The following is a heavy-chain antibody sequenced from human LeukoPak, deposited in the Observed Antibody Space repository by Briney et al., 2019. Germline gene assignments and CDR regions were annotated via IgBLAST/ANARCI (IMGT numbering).Heavy chain of an antibody. Sequence: GGSLRLSCAASGYTFSSHGLTWVRQAPGKGLEWVSTINGAGGNTYYAETVKGRFTISRDNSKNTLYLQMHSLRAEDTAIYYCAKVSVCYGCYLDYWGQGTLVTVS. D-gene: IGHD3-16*01. CDR3: AKVSVCYGCYLDY. CDR2: INGAGGNT. CDR1: GYTFSSHG. J-gene: IGHJ4*02. V-gene: IGHV3-23*01.